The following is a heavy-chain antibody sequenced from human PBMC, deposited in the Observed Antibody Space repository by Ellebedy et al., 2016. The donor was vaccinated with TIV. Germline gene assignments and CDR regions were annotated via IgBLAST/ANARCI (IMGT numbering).Heavy chain of an antibody. V-gene: IGHV3-9*01. Sequence: GGSLRLXXAASGFTFDDYAMHWVRQAPGKGLEWVSVISWRDHYIGYADAVRGRFTISRGNAKNSLYLQMNSLRIEDTAVYYCTKDLLRGIWGGSGRDYWGQGTLVTVSS. CDR1: GFTFDDYA. J-gene: IGHJ4*02. CDR2: ISWRDHYI. D-gene: IGHD7-27*01. CDR3: TKDLLRGIWGGSGRDY.